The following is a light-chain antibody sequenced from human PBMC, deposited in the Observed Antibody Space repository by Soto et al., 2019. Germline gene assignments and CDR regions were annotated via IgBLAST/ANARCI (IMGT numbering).Light chain of an antibody. CDR2: GAS. CDR3: QHYDNSPLT. Sequence: EIVLTQSPGTLSLSPGERATLSCRASQSVSTNYLAWYQQKPGQAPRLLIYGASSRATGIPDRFSGSGSGTDFTLTINSREPEDFAVYYCQHYDNSPLTVGGGTKVEIK. CDR1: QSVSTNY. V-gene: IGKV3-20*01. J-gene: IGKJ4*01.